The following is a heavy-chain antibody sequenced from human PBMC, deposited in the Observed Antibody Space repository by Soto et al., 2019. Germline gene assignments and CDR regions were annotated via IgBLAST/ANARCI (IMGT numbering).Heavy chain of an antibody. J-gene: IGHJ4*02. CDR3: ARTSTSGTRSDY. D-gene: IGHD1-1*01. V-gene: IGHV4-4*02. CDR1: GGSISTSNW. CDR2: VYHSGST. Sequence: QVQLQESGPGLVKPSGTLSLTCAVSGGSISTSNWWSWVRQPPGKGLEWIGEVYHSGSTNYNPSFKSRVAMSVDKSKLQFSLKLNSVTAADTALYYCARTSTSGTRSDYWGQGSLVTVSS.